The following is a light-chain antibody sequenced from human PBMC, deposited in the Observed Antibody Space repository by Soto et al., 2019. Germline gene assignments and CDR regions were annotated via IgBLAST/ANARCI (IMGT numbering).Light chain of an antibody. CDR1: QSGLYNSDNKNY. CDR2: WAS. V-gene: IGKV4-1*01. J-gene: IGKJ4*01. Sequence: DIVMTQSPDSLAVSLGERATINCKSSQSGLYNSDNKNYLAWYQQKPGQPPQLLIYWASTRESGVPDRFSGSGSGTDFTLTISSLRAEDVAVYYCQQYYSTPLTFGGGTKVEIK. CDR3: QQYYSTPLT.